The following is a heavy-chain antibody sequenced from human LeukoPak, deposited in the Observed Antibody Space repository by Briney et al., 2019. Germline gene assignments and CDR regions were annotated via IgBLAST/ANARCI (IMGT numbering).Heavy chain of an antibody. CDR3: ARDAIPASQLPKLNAFDY. J-gene: IGHJ4*02. Sequence: GGSLRLSCAASGFTFSSYAMNWVRQAPGKGLGWVSYISSSSSTIYYADSVKGRFTISRDNAKNSLYLQMNSLRAEDTAVYYCARDAIPASQLPKLNAFDYWGQGALVTVSS. CDR2: ISSSSSTI. D-gene: IGHD2-2*01. CDR1: GFTFSSYA. V-gene: IGHV3-48*01.